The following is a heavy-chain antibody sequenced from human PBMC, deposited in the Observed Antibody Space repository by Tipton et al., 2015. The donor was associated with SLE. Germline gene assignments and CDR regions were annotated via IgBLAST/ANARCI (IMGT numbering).Heavy chain of an antibody. CDR2: ITPFNGNT. D-gene: IGHD1-26*01. J-gene: IGHJ1*01. Sequence: QVQLVQSGPEVKKTGSSVKVSCKASGYTFTYRYLHWVRQAPGQALEWMGWITPFNGNTNYAQKFQDRVTITRDRSMSTVYMELSSLRSEDTAMYYCAHGDSGSEYFQHWGQGTLVIVSS. V-gene: IGHV1-45*02. CDR1: GYTFTYRY. CDR3: AHGDSGSEYFQH.